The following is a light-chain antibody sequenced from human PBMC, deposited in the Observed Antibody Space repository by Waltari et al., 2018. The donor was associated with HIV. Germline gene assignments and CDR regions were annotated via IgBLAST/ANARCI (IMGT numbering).Light chain of an antibody. CDR2: EVN. J-gene: IGLJ2*01. CDR1: SSDVGAYNL. V-gene: IGLV2-23*02. CDR3: CSYAGRSTLEV. Sequence: SALTPPASVSGSPGQSITISCTGPSSDVGAYNLVSWYQQHPGKAPKFIIYEVNKRPSEVSIRFSGSKSGNTASLTISGLQAEDEADYYCCSYAGRSTLEVFGGGTKVTVL.